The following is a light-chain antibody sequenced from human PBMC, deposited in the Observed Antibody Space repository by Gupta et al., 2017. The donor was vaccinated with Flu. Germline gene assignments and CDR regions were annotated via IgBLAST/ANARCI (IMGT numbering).Light chain of an antibody. J-gene: IGKJ2*01. V-gene: IGKV4-1*01. CDR1: QSLRYSSNTDNNLH. Sequence: GARATINCKSSQSLRYSSNTDNNLHLAWYQQKAGQPPKLLIYRAFTREPGVPDRFSGSGSGTDFTLTISSLQAEDVAVYYCQQEDGTPYTFGQGTKLEI. CDR2: RAF. CDR3: QQEDGTPYT.